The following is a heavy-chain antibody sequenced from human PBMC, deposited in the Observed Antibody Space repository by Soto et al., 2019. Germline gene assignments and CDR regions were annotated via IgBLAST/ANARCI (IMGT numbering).Heavy chain of an antibody. CDR2: IYYSGST. CDR1: GDSINRYH. J-gene: IGHJ4*02. CDR3: ARWGKGYDS. Sequence: QVQLQESGPGLVKASETLSLTCTVSGDSINRYHWSWIRQPPGKGLEWIGQIYYSGSTNYNPSLKSRVTILVDTSKNQYCLKLGSVTAADTAVYYCARWGKGYDSWGQGALVSVSS. D-gene: IGHD7-27*01. V-gene: IGHV4-59*01.